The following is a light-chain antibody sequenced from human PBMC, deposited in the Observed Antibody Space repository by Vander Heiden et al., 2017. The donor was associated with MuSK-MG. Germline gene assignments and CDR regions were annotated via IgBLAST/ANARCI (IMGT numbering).Light chain of an antibody. CDR3: SSYTSSSTRV. J-gene: IGLJ3*02. Sequence: QSALTQPASVSRSPGQSITISCTGTSSDVGGYNYVSWYQQHPGKAPKLMMYDVSNRPSGVSNRFSGSKSGNTASLTISGLQAEDEADYDCSSYTSSSTRVFGGGTKLTVL. CDR1: SSDVGGYNY. V-gene: IGLV2-14*03. CDR2: DVS.